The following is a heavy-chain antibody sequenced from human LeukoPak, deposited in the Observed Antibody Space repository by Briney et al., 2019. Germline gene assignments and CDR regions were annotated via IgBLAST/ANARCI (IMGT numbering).Heavy chain of an antibody. Sequence: GESLKISCKGSGYNFTNYWISWVREMPGKGVEWMGSIDPSDSYTNYSPSFQGHVTLSADKSISTAYLQWSSLKASDTAMYYCARRHSSTWYADYWGQGTLLTVSS. V-gene: IGHV5-10-1*01. D-gene: IGHD6-13*01. J-gene: IGHJ4*02. CDR2: IDPSDSYT. CDR1: GYNFTNYW. CDR3: ARRHSSTWYADY.